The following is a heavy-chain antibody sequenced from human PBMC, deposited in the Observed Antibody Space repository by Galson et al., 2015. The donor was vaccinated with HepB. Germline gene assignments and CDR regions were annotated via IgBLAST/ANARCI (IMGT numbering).Heavy chain of an antibody. Sequence: SLRLSCAASGLKFDDKAMHWVRQVPGKGLEWVSGISWRSGSIGYGASVKGRFTISRDNAKNSLYLQMNSLRAEDTALYYCVKGVRETVAGDAFDIWGQGTIVIVSS. V-gene: IGHV3-9*01. J-gene: IGHJ3*02. CDR1: GLKFDDKA. CDR2: ISWRSGSI. CDR3: VKGVRETVAGDAFDI. D-gene: IGHD6-19*01.